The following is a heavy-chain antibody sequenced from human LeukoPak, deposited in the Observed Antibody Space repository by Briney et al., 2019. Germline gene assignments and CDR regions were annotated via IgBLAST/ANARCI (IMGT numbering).Heavy chain of an antibody. J-gene: IGHJ6*03. Sequence: GASVKVSCKASGYTFASYGISWVRQAPGQGLEWMGWISAYNGNTNYAQKLQGRVTMTTDTSTSTAYMELRSLRSDDTAVYYCARKSPLYSNYGHGKGYYYYYMDVWGKGTTVTVSS. D-gene: IGHD4-11*01. V-gene: IGHV1-18*01. CDR1: GYTFASYG. CDR2: ISAYNGNT. CDR3: ARKSPLYSNYGHGKGYYYYYMDV.